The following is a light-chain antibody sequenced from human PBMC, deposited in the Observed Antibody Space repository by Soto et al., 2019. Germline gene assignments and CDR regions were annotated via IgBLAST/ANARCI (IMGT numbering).Light chain of an antibody. J-gene: IGKJ1*01. Sequence: EIVLTQSPGTLSLSPGERATLSCRASQSVSSNYLAWYQQKPGQAPRLLIYGASSRATGIPDRFSGSGSGTDFTLTISRQEPEDFAVYYCQQYDSSPWTFGQGTKVEIK. CDR2: GAS. CDR1: QSVSSNY. V-gene: IGKV3-20*01. CDR3: QQYDSSPWT.